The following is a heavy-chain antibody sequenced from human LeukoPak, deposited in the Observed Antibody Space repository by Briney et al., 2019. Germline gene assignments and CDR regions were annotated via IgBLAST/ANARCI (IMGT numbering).Heavy chain of an antibody. V-gene: IGHV5-51*01. CDR2: TYPGDSDT. D-gene: IGHD5-24*01. CDR1: GYSFTSYW. Sequence: GESLKISCKGSGYSFTSYWIGWVRHMPGKGLGWMGITYPGDSDTTYSPSFQGQVTISADKSISTAYLQWGSLKASDTAMYYCARRGDGYNYVVTYWGQGTLVTVSS. J-gene: IGHJ4*02. CDR3: ARRGDGYNYVVTY.